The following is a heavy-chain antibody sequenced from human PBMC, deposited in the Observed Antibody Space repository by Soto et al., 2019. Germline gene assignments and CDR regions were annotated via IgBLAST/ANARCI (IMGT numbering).Heavy chain of an antibody. V-gene: IGHV1-46*01. CDR3: ARDPIKRGYSRYYFDY. J-gene: IGHJ4*02. CDR2: INPSGGST. CDR1: GYTFTSYY. D-gene: IGHD2-15*01. Sequence: ASVKVSCKASGYTFTSYYMHWVRQAPGQGLEWMGIINPSGGSTSYAQKFQGRVTMTRDTSTSTVYMELSSLRSEDTAVYYCARDPIKRGYSRYYFDYWGQGTLVTVSS.